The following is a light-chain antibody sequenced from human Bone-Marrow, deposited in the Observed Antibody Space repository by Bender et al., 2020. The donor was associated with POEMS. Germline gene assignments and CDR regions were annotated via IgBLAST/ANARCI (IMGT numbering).Light chain of an antibody. J-gene: IGLJ3*02. CDR1: GSNIGAGYD. Sequence: QSVLTQPPSVSGAPGQRVTISCTGSGSNIGAGYDVHWYQHLPGTAPQLLIYSSHRRPSEVPDRFSGSRSGTSASLAISGLQSEDEADYYCAVWDDSLNGWVFGGGTKLTVL. CDR3: AVWDDSLNGWV. V-gene: IGLV1-40*01. CDR2: SSH.